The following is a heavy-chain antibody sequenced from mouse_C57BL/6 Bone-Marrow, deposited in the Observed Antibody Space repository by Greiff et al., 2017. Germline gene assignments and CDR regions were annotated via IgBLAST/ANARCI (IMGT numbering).Heavy chain of an antibody. CDR3: TTWAGDY. CDR2: IDPENGDT. J-gene: IGHJ2*01. V-gene: IGHV14-4*01. Sequence: VQLKQSGAELVRPGASVKLSCTASGFNIKDDYMHWVKQRPEQGLEWIGWIDPENGDTEYASKFQGKATITADTSSNTAYLQLSSLTSEDTAVYYCTTWAGDYWGQGTTLTVSS. CDR1: GFNIKDDY. D-gene: IGHD3-3*01.